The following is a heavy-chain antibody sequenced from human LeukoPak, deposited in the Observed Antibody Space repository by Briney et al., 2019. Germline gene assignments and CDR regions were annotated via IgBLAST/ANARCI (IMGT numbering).Heavy chain of an antibody. CDR3: AKDLYDSSGYCFDY. CDR2: ISGDGGST. J-gene: IGHJ4*02. Sequence: GGSLRLSCAASGFTFDNYAMHRVRQAPGKGLEWVSLISGDGGSTYYADSVKGRFTISRDNSKNSLYLQMNSLRTDDTALYYCAKDLYDSSGYCFDYWGQGTLVTVSS. D-gene: IGHD3-22*01. CDR1: GFTFDNYA. V-gene: IGHV3-43*02.